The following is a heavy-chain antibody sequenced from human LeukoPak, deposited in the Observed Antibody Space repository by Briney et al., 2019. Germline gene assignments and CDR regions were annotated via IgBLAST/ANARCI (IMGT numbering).Heavy chain of an antibody. CDR3: ARGRFVATGFDP. D-gene: IGHD5-12*01. V-gene: IGHV1-8*02. CDR1: GGTFSSYA. CDR2: MNPNSGNT. J-gene: IGHJ5*02. Sequence: ASVKVSCKASGGTFSSYAISWVRQATGQGLEWMGWMNPNSGNTGYAQKFQGRVTMTRNTSISTAYMELSSLRSEDTAVYYCARGRFVATGFDPWGQGTLVTVSS.